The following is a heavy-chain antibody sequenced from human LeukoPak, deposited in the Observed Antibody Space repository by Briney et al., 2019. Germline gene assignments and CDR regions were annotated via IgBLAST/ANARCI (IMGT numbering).Heavy chain of an antibody. CDR1: GFTFSSYA. CDR2: ISGSGGST. V-gene: IGHV3-23*01. J-gene: IGHJ3*02. D-gene: IGHD1-26*01. CDR3: AKRVVGASYAFDI. Sequence: PGGPLRLSCAASGFTFSSYAMSWVRQAPGKGLEWVSAISGSGGSTYYADSVKGRFTISRDNSKNTLYLQMNSLRAEDTAVYYCAKRVVGASYAFDIWGQGTMVTVSS.